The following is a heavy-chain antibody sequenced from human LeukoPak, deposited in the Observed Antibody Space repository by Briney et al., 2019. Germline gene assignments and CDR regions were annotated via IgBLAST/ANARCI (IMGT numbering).Heavy chain of an antibody. D-gene: IGHD7-27*01. CDR2: IYYSGST. CDR1: GGSISSSGYY. CDR3: ARNWGSGYFDY. V-gene: IGHV4-39*01. Sequence: KPSETLSLTCTVSGGSISSSGYYWGWIRQPPGKGLEWIASIYYSGSTYYNPSLKSRVTISVDTSKNQFSLKLSSVTAADTAVYYCARNWGSGYFDYWGQGTLVTVSS. J-gene: IGHJ4*02.